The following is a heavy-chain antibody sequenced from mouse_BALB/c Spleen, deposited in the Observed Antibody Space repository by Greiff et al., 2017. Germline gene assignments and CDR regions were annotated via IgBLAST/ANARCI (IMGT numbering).Heavy chain of an antibody. CDR3: ARSYYGYDDYAMDY. CDR1: GFNIKDTY. D-gene: IGHD2-12*01. V-gene: IGHV14-3*02. CDR2: IDPANGNT. Sequence: EVQLQQSGAELVKPGASVKLSCTASGFNIKDTYMHWVKQRPEQGLEWIGRIDPANGNTKYDPKFQGKATITADTSSNTAYLQLSSLTSEDTAVYYCARSYYGYDDYAMDYWGQGTSVTVSS. J-gene: IGHJ4*01.